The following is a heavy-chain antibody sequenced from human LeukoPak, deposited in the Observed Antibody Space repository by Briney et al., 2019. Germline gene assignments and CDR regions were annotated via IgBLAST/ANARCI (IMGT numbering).Heavy chain of an antibody. V-gene: IGHV1-46*01. CDR1: GYTFTGYY. J-gene: IGHJ3*01. CDR3: ARELPGVGALDA. Sequence: ASVKVSCKASGYTFTGYYMHWVRQAPGQGLEWMGMINPSCGNTVYSQKFQDRVTMTRDTSTSTVYMEQSSLPSEDTAVYYCARELPGVGALDAWGQGTMVTVSS. D-gene: IGHD3-10*01. CDR2: INPSCGNT.